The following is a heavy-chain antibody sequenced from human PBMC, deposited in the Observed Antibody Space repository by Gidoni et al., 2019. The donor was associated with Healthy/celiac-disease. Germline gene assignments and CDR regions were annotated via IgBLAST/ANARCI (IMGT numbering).Heavy chain of an antibody. Sequence: QVQLVESGGGVVQPGRSLRLSCAASGFTFSSYGMHWFRQAPGKGLEWVAVISYDGSNKYYADSVKGRFTISRDNSKNTLYLQMNSLRAEDTAVYYCAGVQWELRYWYFDLWGRGTLVTVSS. J-gene: IGHJ2*01. D-gene: IGHD1-26*01. CDR3: AGVQWELRYWYFDL. CDR1: GFTFSSYG. V-gene: IGHV3-30*03. CDR2: ISYDGSNK.